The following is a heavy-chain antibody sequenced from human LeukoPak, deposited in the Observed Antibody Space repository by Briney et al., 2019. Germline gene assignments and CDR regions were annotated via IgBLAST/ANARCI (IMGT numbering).Heavy chain of an antibody. CDR2: ISSSSSYI. CDR1: GFTVSSNY. CDR3: ARDADGIAVAGFDY. D-gene: IGHD6-19*01. Sequence: GGSLRLSCAASGFTVSSNYMSWVRQAPGKGLEWVSSISSSSSYIYYADSVKGRFTISRDNAKNSLYLQMNSLRAEDTAVYYCARDADGIAVAGFDYWGQGTLVTVSS. V-gene: IGHV3-21*01. J-gene: IGHJ4*02.